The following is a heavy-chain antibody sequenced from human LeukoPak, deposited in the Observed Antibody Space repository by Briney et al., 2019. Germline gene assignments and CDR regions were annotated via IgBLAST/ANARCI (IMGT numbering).Heavy chain of an antibody. J-gene: IGHJ6*03. V-gene: IGHV3-23*01. D-gene: IGHD2-15*01. CDR1: GFTFSSYE. Sequence: GGSLRLSCAASGFTFSSYEMNWVRQAPGKGLEWVSAISGSGGSTYYADSVKGRFTISRDNSKNTLYLQMNSLRAEDTAVYYCAKEGFYCSGGSCYSFYYYYMDVWGKGTTVTVSS. CDR2: ISGSGGST. CDR3: AKEGFYCSGGSCYSFYYYYMDV.